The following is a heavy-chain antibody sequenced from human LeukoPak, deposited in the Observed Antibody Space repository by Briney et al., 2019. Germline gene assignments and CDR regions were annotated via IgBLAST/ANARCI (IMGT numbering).Heavy chain of an antibody. V-gene: IGHV3-69-1*01. Sequence: GGSLRLSCAASRFTFSSYDISWVRQATGKGLEWVSSITSGSSIYYSDSVQGRFTISRHNPNNSLYLQMNTLSAQDTALYYCAEYMFVGMVGPTFFHYWGQDTLVPLSS. J-gene: IGHJ4*02. CDR1: RFTFSSYD. CDR3: AEYMFVGMVGPTFFHY. CDR2: ITSGSSI. D-gene: IGHD1-26*01.